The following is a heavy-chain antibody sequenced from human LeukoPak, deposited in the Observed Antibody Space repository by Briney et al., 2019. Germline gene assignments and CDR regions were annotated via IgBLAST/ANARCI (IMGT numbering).Heavy chain of an antibody. J-gene: IGHJ4*02. CDR1: GYTFTSYG. D-gene: IGHD3-22*01. CDR2: ISAYNGNT. CDR3: ARDLSYDSSGYGAY. Sequence: ASVKVSCKASGYTFTSYGISWVRQAPGQGLEWMGWISAYNGNTNYAQKLQGRVTMTTDTSTSTAHMELRSLRSDDTAVYYCARDLSYDSSGYGAYWGQGTLVTVSS. V-gene: IGHV1-18*01.